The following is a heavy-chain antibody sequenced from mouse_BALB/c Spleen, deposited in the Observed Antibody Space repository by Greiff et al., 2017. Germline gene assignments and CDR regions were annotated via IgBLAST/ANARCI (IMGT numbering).Heavy chain of an antibody. J-gene: IGHJ3*01. V-gene: IGHV5-17*02. CDR1: GFTFSSFG. D-gene: IGHD3-2*01. Sequence: EVKVVESGGGLVQPGGSRKLSCAASGFTFSSFGMHWVRQAPEKGLEWVAYISSGSSTIYYADTVKGRFTISRDNPKNTLFLQMTSLRSEDTAMYYCARETGAWFAYWGQGTLVTVSA. CDR2: ISSGSSTI. CDR3: ARETGAWFAY.